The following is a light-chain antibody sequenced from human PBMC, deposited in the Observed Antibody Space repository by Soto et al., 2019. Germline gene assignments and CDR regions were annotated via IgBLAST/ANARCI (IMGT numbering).Light chain of an antibody. V-gene: IGLV4-69*01. Sequence: QPVLTQSPSASASLGASVKLTCTLSSGHSSYAIAWHQQQPEKGPRYLMKLNSDGSHSKGDGIPDRFSGSSSGAERYLTISSLQSEDGADYYCQTWGTGPQVVFGGGTKLTVL. J-gene: IGLJ2*01. CDR1: SGHSSYA. CDR3: QTWGTGPQVV. CDR2: LNSDGSH.